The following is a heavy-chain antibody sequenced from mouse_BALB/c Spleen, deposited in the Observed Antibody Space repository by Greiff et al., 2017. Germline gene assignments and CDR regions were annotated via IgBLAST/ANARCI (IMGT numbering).Heavy chain of an antibody. CDR1: GFSLTGYG. Sequence: VQLQESGPGLVAPSQSLSITCTVSGFSLTGYGVNWVRQPPGKGLEWLGMIWGDGSTDYNSALKSRLSISKDNSKSQVFLQMNSLQTDDTARYYCAREGDHTTPFAYWGQGTLVTVSA. CDR2: IWGDGST. J-gene: IGHJ3*01. D-gene: IGHD2-12*01. CDR3: AREGDHTTPFAY. V-gene: IGHV2-6-7*01.